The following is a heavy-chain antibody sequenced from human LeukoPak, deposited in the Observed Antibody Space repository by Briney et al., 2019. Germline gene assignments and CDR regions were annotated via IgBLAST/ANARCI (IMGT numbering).Heavy chain of an antibody. J-gene: IGHJ3*02. CDR3: ARGGQLGGFGAFDI. CDR2: IYYSGST. V-gene: IGHV4-31*11. CDR1: GGSFSGYY. Sequence: SETLSLTCAVYGGSFSGYYWSWIRQHPGKGLEWIGYIYYSGSTYYNPSLKSRVTISVDTSKNQFSLKLSSVTAADTAVYYCARGGQLGGFGAFDIWGQGTMVTVSS. D-gene: IGHD6-13*01.